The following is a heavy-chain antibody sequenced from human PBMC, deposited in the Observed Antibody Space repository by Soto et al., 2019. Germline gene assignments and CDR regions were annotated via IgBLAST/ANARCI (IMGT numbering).Heavy chain of an antibody. D-gene: IGHD5-18*01. Sequence: QVQLVQSGAEVKKPGASVKVSCKASGYTFTGYYMHWVRQAPGQGLEWMGWINPNSGDTNYAQKFQGRVTMTRDTSISTAYMELSRLRSDDTAVYYCARAVWIQLWSTFDYWGQGTLVTVSS. V-gene: IGHV1-2*02. CDR1: GYTFTGYY. CDR3: ARAVWIQLWSTFDY. CDR2: INPNSGDT. J-gene: IGHJ4*02.